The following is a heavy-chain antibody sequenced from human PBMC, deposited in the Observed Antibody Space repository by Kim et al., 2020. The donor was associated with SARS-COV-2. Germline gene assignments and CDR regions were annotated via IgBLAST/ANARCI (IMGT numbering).Heavy chain of an antibody. CDR2: ISWNSGSI. J-gene: IGHJ4*02. V-gene: IGHV3-9*01. CDR3: AVRSSWSDFDY. Sequence: GGSLRLSCAASGFTFDDYAMHWVRQAPGKGLEWVSGISWNSGSIGYADSVKGRFTISRDNAKNSLYLQMNSLRAEDTALYYCAVRSSWSDFDYWGQGTLVTVSS. D-gene: IGHD6-13*01. CDR1: GFTFDDYA.